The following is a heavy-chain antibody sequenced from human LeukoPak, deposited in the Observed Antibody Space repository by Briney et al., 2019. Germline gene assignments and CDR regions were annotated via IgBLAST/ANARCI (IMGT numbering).Heavy chain of an antibody. D-gene: IGHD3-3*01. CDR1: EFTFDDYA. CDR3: AKDPARDFWSGYYAFDI. Sequence: GGSLRLSCAASEFTFDDYATHWVRHAPGKGLGWVSVMSWNRGSISYADSVKGRFTISGDNAKNSLYMPMNSVRAEGMDLYYCAKDPARDFWSGYYAFDIWGQGTMVTVSS. J-gene: IGHJ3*02. CDR2: MSWNRGSI. V-gene: IGHV3-9*03.